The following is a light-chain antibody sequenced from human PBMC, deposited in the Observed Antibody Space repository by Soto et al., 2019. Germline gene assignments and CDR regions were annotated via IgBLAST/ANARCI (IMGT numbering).Light chain of an antibody. Sequence: EIVLTQSPATLSVSPGDRATLSCRASQSVGNNFAWYQQKPGQAPRLLIFATSTRATGVPARFSGSGSGTEFTLTISSLQSEDFAVYYCQQYGDLPLTFGGGAKVEIE. CDR1: QSVGNN. J-gene: IGKJ4*01. V-gene: IGKV3-15*01. CDR2: ATS. CDR3: QQYGDLPLT.